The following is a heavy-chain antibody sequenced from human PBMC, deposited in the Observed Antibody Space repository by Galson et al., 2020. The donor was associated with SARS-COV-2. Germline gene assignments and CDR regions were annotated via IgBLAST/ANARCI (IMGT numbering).Heavy chain of an antibody. V-gene: IGHV3-74*01. D-gene: IGHD5-18*01. CDR2: INSDGSST. Sequence: GGSLRLSCAASGFTFSSYWMHWVRQAPGKGLVWVSRINSDGSSTSYADSVKGRFTISRDNAKNTLYLQMNSLRAEDTAVYYCLGTRWIQIWSAFDYWGQGTLVTVSS. CDR1: GFTFSSYW. CDR3: LGTRWIQIWSAFDY. J-gene: IGHJ4*02.